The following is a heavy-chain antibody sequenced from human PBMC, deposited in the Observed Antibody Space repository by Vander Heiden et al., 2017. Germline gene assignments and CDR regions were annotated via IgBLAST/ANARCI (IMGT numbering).Heavy chain of an antibody. J-gene: IGHJ5*02. D-gene: IGHD3-22*01. CDR1: GGPFSSYA. Sequence: QVQLVQSGAEAKKPGSSVQVSCKASGGPFSSYAISWVRQAPGQGLEWMGGIIPIFGTANYAQKFQGRVTITADESTSTAYMELSSLRSEDTAVYYCASYSSGSPNWFDPWGQGTLVTVSS. CDR3: ASYSSGSPNWFDP. CDR2: IIPIFGTA. V-gene: IGHV1-69*01.